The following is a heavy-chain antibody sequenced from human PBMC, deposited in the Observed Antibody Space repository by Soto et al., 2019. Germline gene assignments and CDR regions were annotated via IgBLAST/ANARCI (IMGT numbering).Heavy chain of an antibody. V-gene: IGHV4-38-2*02. Sequence: PSETLSLTCNVTGFSISSGCYWSGVRQTPGKGLEWIGSIYRPGNSYCTPSLEGRLIVSMALSNNQFFLKLASVTAADTAIYYCAREKVGTTFFDNWGQGTQVTVSS. D-gene: IGHD1-1*01. CDR2: IYRPGNS. CDR3: AREKVGTTFFDN. J-gene: IGHJ4*02. CDR1: GFSISSGCY.